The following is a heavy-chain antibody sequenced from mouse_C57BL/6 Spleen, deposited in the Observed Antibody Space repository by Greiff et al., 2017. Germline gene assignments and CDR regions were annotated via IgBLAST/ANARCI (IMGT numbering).Heavy chain of an antibody. D-gene: IGHD2-4*01. Sequence: VQVVESGAELVRPGTSVKVSCKASGYAFTNYLIEWVKQRPGQGLEWIGVINPGSGGTNYNEKFKGKATLTADKSSSTAYMQLSSLTSEDSAVYFCARPFYYDYPWFAYWGQGTLVTVSA. J-gene: IGHJ3*01. V-gene: IGHV1-54*01. CDR2: INPGSGGT. CDR3: ARPFYYDYPWFAY. CDR1: GYAFTNYL.